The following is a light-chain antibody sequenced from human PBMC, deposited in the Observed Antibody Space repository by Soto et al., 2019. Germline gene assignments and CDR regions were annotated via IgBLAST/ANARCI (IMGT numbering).Light chain of an antibody. Sequence: DIQMTQSPSSVSASVGDRVTITCRASQAIDSWLAWYQQKPGEAPKLLIFTGSLLHSGVPPRFSGSGSGTDFTLTISSLQPEDFATYYCQQSYSTPYTFGQGTELEIK. CDR2: TGS. V-gene: IGKV1-12*01. CDR3: QQSYSTPYT. CDR1: QAIDSW. J-gene: IGKJ2*01.